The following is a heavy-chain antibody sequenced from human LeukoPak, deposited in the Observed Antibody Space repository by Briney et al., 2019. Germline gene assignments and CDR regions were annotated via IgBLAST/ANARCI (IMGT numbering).Heavy chain of an antibody. Sequence: PGGSLGLSCAASGFTVSSNYMSWVRQAPGKGLEWVSVIYSGGSTYYADSVKGRFTISRDNSKNTLYLQMNSLRAEDTAVYYCARVITMIGGRWGYFDYWGQGTLVTVSS. J-gene: IGHJ4*02. CDR3: ARVITMIGGRWGYFDY. V-gene: IGHV3-66*02. CDR1: GFTVSSNY. CDR2: IYSGGST. D-gene: IGHD3-22*01.